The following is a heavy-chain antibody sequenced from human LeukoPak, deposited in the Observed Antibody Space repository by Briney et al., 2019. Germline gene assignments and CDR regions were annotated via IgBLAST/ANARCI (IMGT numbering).Heavy chain of an antibody. V-gene: IGHV3-53*01. CDR1: GFTVSTTY. CDR3: ARDLGTNDAFDI. J-gene: IGHJ3*02. D-gene: IGHD7-27*01. CDR2: IYTGSST. Sequence: PGGSLRLSCAASGFTVSTTYMSWVRQAPGKGLEWVSIIYTGSSTYYAHSVKGRFTISRDNSKNTVYLQMNSLRAEDTAVYFCARDLGTNDAFDIWGQGTMLTVSS.